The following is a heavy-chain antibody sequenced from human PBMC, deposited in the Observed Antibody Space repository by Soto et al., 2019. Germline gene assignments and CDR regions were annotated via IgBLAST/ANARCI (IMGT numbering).Heavy chain of an antibody. CDR1: GGSISSGGYY. Sequence: SETLSLTCTVSGGSISSGGYYWSWIRQHPGKGLEWIGYIYYSGSTYYNPSLKSRVTISVDTSKNQFSLKLSSVTSLRSEDTAVYYCARGDATKIVVTTYYAMDVWGQGTTVTVSS. CDR3: ARGDATKIVVTTYYAMDV. V-gene: IGHV4-31*03. J-gene: IGHJ6*02. CDR2: IYYSGST. D-gene: IGHD4-17*01.